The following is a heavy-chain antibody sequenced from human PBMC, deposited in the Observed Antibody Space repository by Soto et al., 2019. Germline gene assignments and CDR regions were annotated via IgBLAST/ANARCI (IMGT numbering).Heavy chain of an antibody. D-gene: IGHD2-8*02. CDR1: GGSISSGDYY. CDR2: INHSGST. Sequence: PSETLSLTCTVPGGSISSGDYYWSWIRQHPGTGLEWIGEINHSGSTNYNPSLKSRVTISVDTSKNQFSLKLTSVTAADTAVYYCARDKITGLFDYWGQGTLVTVSS. V-gene: IGHV4-39*07. CDR3: ARDKITGLFDY. J-gene: IGHJ4*02.